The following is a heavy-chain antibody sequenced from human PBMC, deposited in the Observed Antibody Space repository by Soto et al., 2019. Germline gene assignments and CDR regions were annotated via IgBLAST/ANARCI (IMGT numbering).Heavy chain of an antibody. Sequence: LSCAASGFTFSSYGMHWVRQAPGKGLEWVAVISYDGSNKYYADSVKGRFTISRDNSKNTLYLQMNSLRAEDTAVYYCAKDGGSYFDYWGQGTLVTVSS. CDR2: ISYDGSNK. D-gene: IGHD1-26*01. CDR1: GFTFSSYG. V-gene: IGHV3-30*18. J-gene: IGHJ4*02. CDR3: AKDGGSYFDY.